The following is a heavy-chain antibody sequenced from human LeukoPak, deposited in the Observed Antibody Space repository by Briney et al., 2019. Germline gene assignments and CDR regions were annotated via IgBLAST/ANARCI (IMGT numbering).Heavy chain of an antibody. V-gene: IGHV7-4-1*02. CDR3: ARGDYETHGYQTR. CDR1: GYIFTSYV. J-gene: IGHJ4*02. D-gene: IGHD3-22*01. CDR2: INTNTGNP. Sequence: ASVKVSCKASGYIFTSYVLHWVRQAPGQGLEWMGWINTNTGNPTYAQGFPGRFVFSLDTSVSTAYLQISSLKADDTAMYYCARGDYETHGYQTRWGQGTLVTVSS.